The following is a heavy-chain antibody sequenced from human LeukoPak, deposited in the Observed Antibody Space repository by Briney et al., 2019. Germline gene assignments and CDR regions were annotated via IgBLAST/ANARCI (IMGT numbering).Heavy chain of an antibody. CDR1: GDSSSSSSYY. D-gene: IGHD6-13*01. V-gene: IGHV4-39*07. J-gene: IGHJ4*02. Sequence: SETLSLTCTVSGDSSSSSSYYWGWIRQPPGKRLEWIGSIYYSGSTYYNPSLRSRVTISVDTSKSQFFLKLNSVTTTDSAVYYCARVSAAGGTRLFDYWGQGILVTVSS. CDR3: ARVSAAGGTRLFDY. CDR2: IYYSGST.